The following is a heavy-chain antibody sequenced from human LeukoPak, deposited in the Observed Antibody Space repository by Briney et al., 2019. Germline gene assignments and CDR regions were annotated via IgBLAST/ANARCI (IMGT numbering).Heavy chain of an antibody. V-gene: IGHV1-2*02. D-gene: IGHD3-10*01. Sequence: ASVKVSCKASGYTFTGYYMHWVRQAPGQGLEWMGWINPNSGGTNYAQKFQGRVTMTRDTSISTAYMELSSLRSDDTAVYYCARDGGGLGELPFDYWGQGTLVTVSS. CDR2: INPNSGGT. CDR1: GYTFTGYY. J-gene: IGHJ4*02. CDR3: ARDGGGLGELPFDY.